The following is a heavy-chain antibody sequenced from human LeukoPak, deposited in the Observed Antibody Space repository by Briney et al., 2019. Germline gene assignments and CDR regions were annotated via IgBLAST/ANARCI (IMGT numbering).Heavy chain of an antibody. D-gene: IGHD4-11*01. J-gene: IGHJ4*02. Sequence: GGSLRLSCAASGFTVSSNYMSWVRQAPGKGLEWVSGIYSGGSTYYADSVKGQFTISRDNSKSTLYLQMNRLRAEDTAVYYRASLDITYDYINYWGQGTLVTVSS. CDR1: GFTVSSNY. CDR2: IYSGGST. V-gene: IGHV3-53*01. CDR3: ASLDITYDYINY.